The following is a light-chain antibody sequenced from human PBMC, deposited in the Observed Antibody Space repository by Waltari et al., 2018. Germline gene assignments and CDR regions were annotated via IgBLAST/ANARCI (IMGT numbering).Light chain of an antibody. CDR1: SSNIGTTH. V-gene: IGLV1-47*01. Sequence: QSVLTQPPSLSGTPGQRVTIPCSVRSSNIGTTHVFWYQQFPGRAPKLLIYLDDHRPSGVPDRFSASKSGSSASLTISGLRPEDEADYHCAGWDDSLTGVVFGGGTKLTV. CDR3: AGWDDSLTGVV. J-gene: IGLJ2*01. CDR2: LDD.